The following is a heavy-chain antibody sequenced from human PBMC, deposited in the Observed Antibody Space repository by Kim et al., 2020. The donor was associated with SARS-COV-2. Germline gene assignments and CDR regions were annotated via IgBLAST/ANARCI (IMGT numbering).Heavy chain of an antibody. CDR2: I. V-gene: IGHV3-9*01. J-gene: IGHJ6*02. Sequence: IAYADSVKGQFTISRDIASNSVYLQMDSLRPYDTAFYYCTKVITPGGADVWGQGTTVTVSS. D-gene: IGHD3-10*01. CDR3: TKVITPGGADV.